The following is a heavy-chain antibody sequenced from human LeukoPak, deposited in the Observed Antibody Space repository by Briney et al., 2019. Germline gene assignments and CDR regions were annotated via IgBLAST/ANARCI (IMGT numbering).Heavy chain of an antibody. CDR2: IYHSGST. J-gene: IGHJ4*02. CDR3: ARSSMVRGVHFDY. Sequence: SETLSLTCAVSGYSISSGYYWGWIRQPPGKGLEWIGSIYHSGSTYYNPSLKSRVTISVDTSKNQFSLKLNSVTAADTAVCYCARSSMVRGVHFDYWGQGTLVTVSS. CDR1: GYSISSGYY. V-gene: IGHV4-38-2*01. D-gene: IGHD3-10*01.